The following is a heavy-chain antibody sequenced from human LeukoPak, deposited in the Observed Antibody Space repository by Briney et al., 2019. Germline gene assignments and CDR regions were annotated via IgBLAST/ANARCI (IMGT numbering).Heavy chain of an antibody. Sequence: GGSLRLSCAASGFTFGSYSMNWVRQAPGKGLEWVSSISSSSSYIYYADSVKGRFTISRDNAKNSLYLQMNSLRAEDTAVYYCARGSPSLVDYWGQGTLVTVSS. J-gene: IGHJ4*02. CDR1: GFTFGSYS. CDR3: ARGSPSLVDY. V-gene: IGHV3-21*01. CDR2: ISSSSSYI. D-gene: IGHD6-6*01.